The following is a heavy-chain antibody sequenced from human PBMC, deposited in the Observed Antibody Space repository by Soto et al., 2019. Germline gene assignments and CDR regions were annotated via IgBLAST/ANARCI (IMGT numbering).Heavy chain of an antibody. D-gene: IGHD5-12*01. CDR3: AKTDGYNYASSSGY. V-gene: IGHV3-23*01. J-gene: IGHJ4*02. Sequence: GGSLRLSCAASGFTFSSYAMSWVRQAPGKGLEWVSAISGSGGSTYYADSVKGRFTISRDNSKNTLYLQMNSLRAEDTAVYYCAKTDGYNYASSSGYWGQGTLGTVSS. CDR2: ISGSGGST. CDR1: GFTFSSYA.